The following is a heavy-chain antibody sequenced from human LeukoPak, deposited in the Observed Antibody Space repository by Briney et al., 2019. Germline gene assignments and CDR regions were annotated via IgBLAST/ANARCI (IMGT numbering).Heavy chain of an antibody. Sequence: PGGSLRLSCAASGFTFSSYAMHWVRQAPGKGLEYVSAISSNGGSTYYANSVKGRFTISRDNSKNTLYLQMGSLRAEDMAVYYCASGVSRYCSSTSCYTSDYWGQGTLVTVSS. CDR1: GFTFSSYA. V-gene: IGHV3-64*01. CDR2: ISSNGGST. CDR3: ASGVSRYCSSTSCYTSDY. D-gene: IGHD2-2*02. J-gene: IGHJ4*02.